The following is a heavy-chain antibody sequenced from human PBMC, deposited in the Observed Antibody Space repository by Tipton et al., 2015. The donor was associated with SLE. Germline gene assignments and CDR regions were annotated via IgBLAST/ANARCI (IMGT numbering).Heavy chain of an antibody. V-gene: IGHV4-31*03. CDR2: IHNSGST. D-gene: IGHD3-10*01. CDR1: GGSIGSGAYY. CDR3: ATNQITMEF. J-gene: IGHJ4*02. Sequence: TLSLTCTVSGGSIGSGAYYWSWIRQHPGKGLEWIGNIHNSGSTNYNPSLQSRITISIDTSKNQFSLKLRSVTAADTAVYYCATNQITMEFWGQGTLVTVSS.